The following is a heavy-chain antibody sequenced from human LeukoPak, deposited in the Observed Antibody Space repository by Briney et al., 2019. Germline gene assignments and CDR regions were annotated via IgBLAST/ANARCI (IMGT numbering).Heavy chain of an antibody. J-gene: IGHJ4*02. V-gene: IGHV1-8*03. Sequence: GASVKVSCKASGYTFTSYDINWVRQATGQGLEWMGWMNPNSGNTGYAQKFQGRVTITRNTSISTAYMELSSLRSEDTAVYYCARALSKRIAVAGYWGQGTLVTVSS. D-gene: IGHD6-19*01. CDR1: GYTFTSYD. CDR2: MNPNSGNT. CDR3: ARALSKRIAVAGY.